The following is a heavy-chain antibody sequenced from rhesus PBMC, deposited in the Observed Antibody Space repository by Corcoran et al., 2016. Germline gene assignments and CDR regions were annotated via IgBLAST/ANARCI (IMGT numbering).Heavy chain of an antibody. CDR1: GGSISAYHY. Sequence: QVQLQQWGEGLVKPSETLSLTCAVYGGSISAYHYWSWIRQHPGKGLEWIGYIYANSASTNYNPSLKNRVTISKDRSKNQFSRKLTSVTAADTAVYYCARGGTGGLDSWGQGVVVTVSS. J-gene: IGHJ6*01. D-gene: IGHD5-24*01. CDR3: ARGGTGGLDS. V-gene: IGHV4-73*01. CDR2: IYANSAST.